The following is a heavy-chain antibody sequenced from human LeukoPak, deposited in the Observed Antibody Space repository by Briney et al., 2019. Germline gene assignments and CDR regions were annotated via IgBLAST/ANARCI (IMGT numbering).Heavy chain of an antibody. CDR2: INPSGGST. CDR1: GYTFTSYY. Sequence: ASVTVSRKASGYTFTSYYMHWVRQAPGQGLEWMGIINPSGGSTSYAQKFQGRVTMTRDTSTSTVYMELSSLRSEDTAVYYCARAIKQLWSDYWGQGTLVTVSS. CDR3: ARAIKQLWSDY. V-gene: IGHV1-46*03. D-gene: IGHD5-18*01. J-gene: IGHJ4*02.